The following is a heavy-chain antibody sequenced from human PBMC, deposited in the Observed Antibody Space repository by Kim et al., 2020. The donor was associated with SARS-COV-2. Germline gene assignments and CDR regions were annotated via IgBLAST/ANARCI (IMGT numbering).Heavy chain of an antibody. D-gene: IGHD5-18*01. CDR1: GGSISSSSYY. Sequence: SETLSLTCTVSGGSISSSSYYWGWIRQPPGKGLEWIGSIYYSGSTYYNPSLKSRVTISVDTSKNQFSLKLSSVTAADTAVYYCASGRDTAMVPNWFDPWGQGTLVTVSS. V-gene: IGHV4-39*01. J-gene: IGHJ5*02. CDR3: ASGRDTAMVPNWFDP. CDR2: IYYSGST.